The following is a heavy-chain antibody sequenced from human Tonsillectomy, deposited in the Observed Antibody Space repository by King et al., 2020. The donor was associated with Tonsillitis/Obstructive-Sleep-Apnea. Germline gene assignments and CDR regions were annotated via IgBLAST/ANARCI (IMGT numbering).Heavy chain of an antibody. Sequence: VQLVESGGGVVQPGRSLRLSCAASGFTFSSYGMHWVRQAPGKGLEWVALIWSDGSNKYYADSVKGRFTISRDNSKNTLYLQINSLRAEDTAVYYCARVGVGATWGQGTLVTVSS. J-gene: IGHJ4*02. CDR1: GFTFSSYG. D-gene: IGHD1-26*01. CDR2: IWSDGSNK. CDR3: ARVGVGAT. V-gene: IGHV3-33*01.